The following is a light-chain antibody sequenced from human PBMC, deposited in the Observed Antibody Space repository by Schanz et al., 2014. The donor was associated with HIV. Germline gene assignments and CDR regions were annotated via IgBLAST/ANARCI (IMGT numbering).Light chain of an antibody. V-gene: IGLV2-8*01. CDR1: SSDIGAYNY. CDR3: GSYAGSYNFVV. Sequence: QSALTQPPSASGSPGQSVTISCTGTSSDIGAYNYVSWYQHHPGRAPKLMIFEVTKRPSGVPDRFSGSKSGNTASLTVSGLQAEDEADYYCGSYAGSYNFVVFGGGTKLTVL. J-gene: IGLJ2*01. CDR2: EVT.